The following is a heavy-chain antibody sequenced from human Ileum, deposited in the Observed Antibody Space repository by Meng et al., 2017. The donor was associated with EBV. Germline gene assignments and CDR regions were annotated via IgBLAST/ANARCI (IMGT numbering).Heavy chain of an antibody. V-gene: IGHV3-74*01. CDR3: VRDGDNWNFDY. D-gene: IGHD1-20*01. CDR2: INGDGSGS. Sequence: VRVVEAGGGLVQPGGSLGRTCASSGFNFSSYWMHWVRQAPGKGLLWVSRINGDGSGSNYADSVKGRFTISRDNAKNTLSLQMNSLRAEDTAVYYCVRDGDNWNFDYWGQGTLVTVSS. CDR1: GFNFSSYW. J-gene: IGHJ4*02.